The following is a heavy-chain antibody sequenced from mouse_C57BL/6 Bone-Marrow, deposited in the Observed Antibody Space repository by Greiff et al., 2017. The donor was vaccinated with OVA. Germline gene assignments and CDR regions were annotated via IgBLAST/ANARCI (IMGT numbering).Heavy chain of an antibody. CDR3: TRYGSSPFAY. J-gene: IGHJ3*01. Sequence: VQLQQSGAELVRPGASVKLSCTASGFNIKDDYMHWVKQRPEQGLEWIGWIDPEDGDTEYASKFQGKATITADTSSNTAYLQLSSLTSEDTAVYYGTRYGSSPFAYWGQGTLVTVSA. V-gene: IGHV14-4*01. CDR1: GFNIKDDY. D-gene: IGHD1-1*01. CDR2: IDPEDGDT.